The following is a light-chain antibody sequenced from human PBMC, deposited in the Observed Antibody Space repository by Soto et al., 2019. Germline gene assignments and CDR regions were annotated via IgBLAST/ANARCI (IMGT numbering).Light chain of an antibody. Sequence: EIVLTQSPATLSLSPGERATLSCRASQSVSSYLAWYQQKPGQAPRLLIYDASNRATGIPARFSGSGSGTDFTLTISSLEPGDFAVYYCQQRSNGYTFGQGTKLEIK. V-gene: IGKV3-11*01. CDR3: QQRSNGYT. CDR2: DAS. J-gene: IGKJ2*01. CDR1: QSVSSY.